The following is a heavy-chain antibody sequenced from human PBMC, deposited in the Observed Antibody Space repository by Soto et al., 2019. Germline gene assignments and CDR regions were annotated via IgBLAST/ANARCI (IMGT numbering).Heavy chain of an antibody. CDR1: SGSISNYY. CDR2: IYSTGNT. Sequence: SETLSLTCSVSSGSISNYYWTWIRQPPGKGLEWIGFIYSTGNTNYNPSLKSRVTISLDTSKNQFSLRLASVTAADTAVYYCARHHFSPYSAYHFAFDLWGQGTMVTVSS. J-gene: IGHJ3*01. V-gene: IGHV4-59*08. D-gene: IGHD5-12*01. CDR3: ARHHFSPYSAYHFAFDL.